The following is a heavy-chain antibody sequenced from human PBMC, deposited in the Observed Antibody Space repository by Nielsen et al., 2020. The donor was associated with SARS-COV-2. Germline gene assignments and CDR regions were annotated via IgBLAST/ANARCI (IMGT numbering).Heavy chain of an antibody. J-gene: IGHJ4*02. D-gene: IGHD5-12*01. CDR1: GGSISSSSYY. Sequence: SETLSLTCTVSGGSISSSSYYWGWIRKPPGKGLAWLGSIYYSGSTYYNPSLKSRVTISVDTSKNQFSLKLSSVTAADTAVYYCARASWLRAQLDYWGQGTLVTVSS. V-gene: IGHV4-39*01. CDR3: ARASWLRAQLDY. CDR2: IYYSGST.